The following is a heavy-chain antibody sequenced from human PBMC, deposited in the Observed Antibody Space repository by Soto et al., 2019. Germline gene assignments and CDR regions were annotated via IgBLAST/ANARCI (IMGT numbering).Heavy chain of an antibody. CDR3: ARAENWKSDAYWYFDL. J-gene: IGHJ2*01. V-gene: IGHV4-34*01. D-gene: IGHD1-1*01. CDR1: GGSFSGYY. Sequence: SETLSLTCAVYGGSFSGYYLSWSRQPPGKGLEWIVEINHSGITNYNPSLKSRVTISVDTSKNQFSLKMSSVTAADTAVYYCARAENWKSDAYWYFDLWGRGTLVTVSS. CDR2: INHSGIT.